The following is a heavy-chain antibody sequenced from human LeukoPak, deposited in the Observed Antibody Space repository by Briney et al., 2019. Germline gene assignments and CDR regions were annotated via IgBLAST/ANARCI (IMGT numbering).Heavy chain of an antibody. CDR1: GFTFSSYG. D-gene: IGHD3-10*01. Sequence: GGSLRLSCAASGFTFSSYGMHWVRQAPGKGLEWVAVIWYDGSNKYYADSVKGRFTISRDNSKNTLYLQMNSLRAEDTAVYYCARDVLLWFGELNHSDYWGQGTLVTVSS. J-gene: IGHJ4*02. V-gene: IGHV3-33*01. CDR2: IWYDGSNK. CDR3: ARDVLLWFGELNHSDY.